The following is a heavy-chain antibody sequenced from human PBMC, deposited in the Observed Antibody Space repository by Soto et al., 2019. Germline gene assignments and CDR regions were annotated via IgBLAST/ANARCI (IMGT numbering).Heavy chain of an antibody. CDR1: GGSISSGGYS. Sequence: QLQLQESGSGLVKPSQTLSLTCAVSGGSISSGGYSWSWIRQPPGKGLEWIGYIYHSGSTYYNPSLKCRVTITVDRSKTQFSLKLSSVTAADTAVYHCARGLNVYGDPSWWYFELWCRGSLVTVSS. D-gene: IGHD4-17*01. CDR2: IYHSGST. CDR3: ARGLNVYGDPSWWYFEL. J-gene: IGHJ2*01. V-gene: IGHV4-30-2*01.